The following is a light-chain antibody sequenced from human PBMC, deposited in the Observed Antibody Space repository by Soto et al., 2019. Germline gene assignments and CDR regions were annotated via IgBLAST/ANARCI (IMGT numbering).Light chain of an antibody. CDR3: QHYNSYSEA. CDR1: QTISSW. J-gene: IGKJ1*01. Sequence: DIQLTQSPFFLSASVGDRVTITCRASQTISSWLAWYQQKPGKAPKLLIYKASTLKSGVPSRFSGSGSGTEFTLTISSLQPDDFATYYCQHYNSYSEAFGQGTKVEIK. CDR2: KAS. V-gene: IGKV1-5*03.